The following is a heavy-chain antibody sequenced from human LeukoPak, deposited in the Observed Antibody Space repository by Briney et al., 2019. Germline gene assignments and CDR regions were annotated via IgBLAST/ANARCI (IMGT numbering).Heavy chain of an antibody. CDR3: ASVVELRGTYYYYYYYMDV. Sequence: SETLSLTCTVSGGSISSSSYYWGWIRQPPGKGLEWIGSIYYSGSTYYNPSLKSRVTISVDTSKNQFSLKLSSVTAADTAVYYCASVVELRGTYYYYYYYMDVWGKGTTVTVSS. V-gene: IGHV4-39*01. J-gene: IGHJ6*03. CDR2: IYYSGST. D-gene: IGHD1-7*01. CDR1: GGSISSSSYY.